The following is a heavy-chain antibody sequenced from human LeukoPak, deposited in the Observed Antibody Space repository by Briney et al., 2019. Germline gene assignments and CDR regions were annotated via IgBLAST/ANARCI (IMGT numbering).Heavy chain of an antibody. Sequence: GASVKVSCKASGYTFTYRYLHWVRQAPGQALEWMGWITPFNGNTNYAQKFQDRVTITRDRSMSTAYMELSSLRSEDTAMYYCASSSVGATQLDYWGLGTLVTVSS. D-gene: IGHD1-26*01. J-gene: IGHJ4*02. V-gene: IGHV1-45*02. CDR1: GYTFTYRY. CDR2: ITPFNGNT. CDR3: ASSSVGATQLDY.